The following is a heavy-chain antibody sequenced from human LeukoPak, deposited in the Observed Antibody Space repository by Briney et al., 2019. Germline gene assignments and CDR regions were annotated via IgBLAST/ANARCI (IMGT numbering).Heavy chain of an antibody. J-gene: IGHJ4*02. D-gene: IGHD3-10*01. V-gene: IGHV4-4*07. CDR1: GGSISSYY. CDR3: ARDRPVGDYYGSGSYSLDY. CDR2: IYTSGGT. Sequence: SETLSLTCTVSGGSISSYYWTWIRQRAGKGLEWIGRIYTSGGTTYNPSLKSRVTISVDKSKNQLSLKLSSVTAADTAVYYCARDRPVGDYYGSGSYSLDYWGQGTLVTVSS.